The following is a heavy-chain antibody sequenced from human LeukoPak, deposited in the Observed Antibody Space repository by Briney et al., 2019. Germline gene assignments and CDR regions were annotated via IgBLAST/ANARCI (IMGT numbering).Heavy chain of an antibody. Sequence: ASVKVSCKPSGYTFSDYYIHWVRQAPGQGLEWMGWINTNTGNPTYAQGFTGRFVFSLDTSVSTAYLQISSLKAEDTAVYYCARDQDGRLFDYWGQGTLVTVSS. CDR3: ARDQDGRLFDY. D-gene: IGHD5-24*01. CDR1: GYTFSDYY. CDR2: INTNTGNP. J-gene: IGHJ4*02. V-gene: IGHV7-4-1*02.